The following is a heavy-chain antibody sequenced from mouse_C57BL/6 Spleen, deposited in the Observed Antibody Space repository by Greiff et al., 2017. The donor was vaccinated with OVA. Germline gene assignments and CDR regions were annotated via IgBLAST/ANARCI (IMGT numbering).Heavy chain of an antibody. CDR1: GYTFTDYY. D-gene: IGHD2-5*01. J-gene: IGHJ4*01. CDR3: VAYYSNYDAMDY. Sequence: VQLQQSGPELVKPGASVKISCKASGYTFTDYYMNWVKQSHGKSLEWIGDINPNNGGTSYNQKFKGKATLTVDKSSSTAYMELRSLTSEDSAVYYCVAYYSNYDAMDYWGQGTSVTVSS. CDR2: INPNNGGT. V-gene: IGHV1-26*01.